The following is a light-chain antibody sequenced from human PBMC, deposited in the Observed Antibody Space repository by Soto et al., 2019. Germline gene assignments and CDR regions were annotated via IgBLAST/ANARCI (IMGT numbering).Light chain of an antibody. V-gene: IGKV3-20*01. CDR1: QIVANNY. Sequence: EVVLTQSPGTLSLSPGERATLSCRASQIVANNYLAWYQQKPGQAPRLLIYGASTRAAGVPDRFSGSGSWTEFSLTITSLEPEDVAVYFCQQYGRSPLLYTFGQGTKLGVK. CDR2: GAS. CDR3: QQYGRSPLLYT. J-gene: IGKJ2*01.